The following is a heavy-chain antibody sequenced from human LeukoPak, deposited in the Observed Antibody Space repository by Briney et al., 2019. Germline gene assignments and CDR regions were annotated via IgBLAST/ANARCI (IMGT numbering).Heavy chain of an antibody. J-gene: IGHJ6*02. D-gene: IGHD3-10*01. CDR1: GGTFSSYA. CDR2: IIPIFGTA. V-gene: IGHV1-69*01. Sequence: GSSVKVSCTASGGTFSSYAISWVRQAPRQGLEWMGGIIPIFGTANYAQKFQGRVTITADESTSTAYMELSSLRSEDTAVYYCARREYSYGMDVWGQGTTVTVSS. CDR3: ARREYSYGMDV.